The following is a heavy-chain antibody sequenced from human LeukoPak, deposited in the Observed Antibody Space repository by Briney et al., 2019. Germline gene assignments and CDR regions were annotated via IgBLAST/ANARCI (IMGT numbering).Heavy chain of an antibody. Sequence: PGGSLRLSCAASGFTFSSHCMHWVRQAPGKGLEWVAVISYDGSNKYYADSVKGRFTISRDNSKTTLYLQINSLSAEDTAVYYCAKESFGGVIVIRYYYGMDVWGQGTTVTVSS. V-gene: IGHV3-30*18. CDR3: AKESFGGVIVIRYYYGMDV. J-gene: IGHJ6*02. CDR2: ISYDGSNK. D-gene: IGHD3-16*02. CDR1: GFTFSSHC.